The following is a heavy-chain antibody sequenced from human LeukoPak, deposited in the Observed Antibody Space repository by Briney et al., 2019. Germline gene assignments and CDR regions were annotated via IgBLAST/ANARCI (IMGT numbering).Heavy chain of an antibody. CDR2: IRSKAYGGTT. CDR3: ARDGGYCSGGSCHPYDAFDI. D-gene: IGHD2-15*01. CDR1: GFTFGDYG. V-gene: IGHV3-49*03. Sequence: PGGSLRLSCTTSGFTFGDYGMNWFRQAPGKGLEWVGFIRSKAYGGTTEYAASVKGRFTISRDDSKSIAYLQMNSLKTEDTAVYYCARDGGYCSGGSCHPYDAFDIWGQGTMVTVSS. J-gene: IGHJ3*02.